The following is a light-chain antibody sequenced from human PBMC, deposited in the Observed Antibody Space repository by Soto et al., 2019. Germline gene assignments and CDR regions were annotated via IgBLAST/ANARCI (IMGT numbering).Light chain of an antibody. J-gene: IGKJ1*01. CDR1: QSVSSY. CDR2: DAS. V-gene: IGKV3-11*01. Sequence: EIVLTQSPATLSLSPGERATLSCRASQSVSSYLAWYQQKPGQAPRLLIYDASNRATGIPARFSGSGSGTDFTLTISSLEPEDFEVYYCQQRSNWQPWTFGQGNKV. CDR3: QQRSNWQPWT.